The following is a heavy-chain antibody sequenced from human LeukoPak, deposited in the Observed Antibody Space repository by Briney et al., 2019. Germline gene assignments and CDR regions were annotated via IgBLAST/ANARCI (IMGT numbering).Heavy chain of an antibody. CDR2: ISGSGGST. Sequence: GGSLRLSCAASGFTFSSYAMSWVRQAPGKGLEWVSAISGSGGSTYYADSVKGRFTISRDNSKNTLYLQMNSLRAEDTAVCYCASLPGYYGSGSYKDYWGQGTLVTVSS. V-gene: IGHV3-23*01. J-gene: IGHJ4*02. CDR3: ASLPGYYGSGSYKDY. D-gene: IGHD3-10*01. CDR1: GFTFSSYA.